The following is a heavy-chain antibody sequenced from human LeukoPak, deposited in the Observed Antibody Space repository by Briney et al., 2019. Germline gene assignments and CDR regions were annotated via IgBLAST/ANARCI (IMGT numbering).Heavy chain of an antibody. J-gene: IGHJ5*02. V-gene: IGHV4-38-2*01. Sequence: SETLSLTCAVSGYSISSGYYWVWIRQPPGKGLEWIGSIYHSGSTYYNPSLKSRVTISVDTSKNQFSLKLSSVTAADTAVYYCARRAYYYDSSGYYYSEWFDPWGQGTLVTVSS. D-gene: IGHD3-22*01. CDR1: GYSISSGYY. CDR2: IYHSGST. CDR3: ARRAYYYDSSGYYYSEWFDP.